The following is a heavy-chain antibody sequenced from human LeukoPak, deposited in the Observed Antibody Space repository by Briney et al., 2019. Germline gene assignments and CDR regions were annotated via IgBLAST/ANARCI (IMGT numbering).Heavy chain of an antibody. D-gene: IGHD5-18*01. CDR2: IVPSDSYT. J-gene: IGHJ6*02. CDR3: ARHVYTAMVNYYYGMDV. V-gene: IGHV5-10-1*01. CDR1: GYSFTSYC. Sequence: GESLRISCQGSGYSFTSYCISWVRQMPGKGLEGMGRIVPSDSYTNYSPSFQGHVTISADKSISTAYLQWSSLKASDTAMYYCARHVYTAMVNYYYGMDVWGQGTTVTVSS.